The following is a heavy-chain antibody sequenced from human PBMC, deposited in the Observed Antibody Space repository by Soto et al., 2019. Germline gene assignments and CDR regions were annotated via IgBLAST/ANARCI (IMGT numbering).Heavy chain of an antibody. Sequence: PSETLSLTCTVSGGSISSGGYYWSWIRQHPGKVLEWIVYIYDSGSTYYNASLKSRVTVSLDTAKNQLSGKLSSVTASYTAVYSCARGVRDYGEYVNYWGQGTLVTVSS. CDR3: ARGVRDYGEYVNY. J-gene: IGHJ4*02. CDR1: GGSISSGGYY. V-gene: IGHV4-31*03. D-gene: IGHD4-17*01. CDR2: IYDSGST.